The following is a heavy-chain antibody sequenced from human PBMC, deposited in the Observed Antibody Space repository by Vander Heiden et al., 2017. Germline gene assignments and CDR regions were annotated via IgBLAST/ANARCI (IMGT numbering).Heavy chain of an antibody. CDR2: ISGSGGST. V-gene: IGHV3-23*01. J-gene: IGHJ4*02. D-gene: IGHD3-10*01. CDR3: TKDLYYFGSGTSGH. CDR1: GFNFSTRA. Sequence: EVQLLESGGGLLQPGGSLRLSCAASGFNFSTRAITSVSQAPGKGLEWVSGISGSGGSTYYADSIKGRFTISRDNSKNTLYMQMNSLRADDTAVYYCTKDLYYFGSGTSGHWGQGTLVTVSS.